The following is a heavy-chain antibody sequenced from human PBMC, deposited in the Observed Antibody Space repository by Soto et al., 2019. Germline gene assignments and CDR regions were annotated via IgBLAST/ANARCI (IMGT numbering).Heavy chain of an antibody. CDR2: ISGSVGST. J-gene: IGHJ4*02. Sequence: RRLSCAASGFTFSSYAMSWVRQAPGKGLEWVSAISGSVGSTYYADSVKGRFTISRYNSKNTLYLQMNSLRAEDTAEYYCAKVMGDYYDSSGYNSPLFDYWGQGPLVTVSS. CDR3: AKVMGDYYDSSGYNSPLFDY. V-gene: IGHV3-23*01. CDR1: GFTFSSYA. D-gene: IGHD3-22*01.